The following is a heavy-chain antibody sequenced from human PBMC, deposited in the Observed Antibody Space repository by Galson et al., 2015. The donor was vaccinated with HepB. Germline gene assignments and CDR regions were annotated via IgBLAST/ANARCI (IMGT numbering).Heavy chain of an antibody. CDR2: IYYSGST. Sequence: ETLSLTCVVSGGAISRSNWWSWVRQPPGKGLEWIGEIYYSGSTNYNPSLKSRVTISVGKSRNQFSLKLNSVTAADTAVYYCAREGFSGYDFGMDVWGQGTTVTVS. D-gene: IGHD5-12*01. CDR3: AREGFSGYDFGMDV. V-gene: IGHV4-4*02. J-gene: IGHJ6*02. CDR1: GGAISRSNW.